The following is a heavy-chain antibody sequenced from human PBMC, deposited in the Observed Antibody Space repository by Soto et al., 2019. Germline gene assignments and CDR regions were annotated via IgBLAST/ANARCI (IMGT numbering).Heavy chain of an antibody. CDR3: ARSTVTTKNWFDP. D-gene: IGHD4-17*01. Sequence: LSLTCTVSGGSISSYYWSWIRQPPGKGLEWIGYIYYSGSTNHNPSLKSRVTISVDTSKNQFSLKLSSVTAADTAVYYCARSTVTTKNWFDPWGQGTLVTVSS. J-gene: IGHJ5*02. V-gene: IGHV4-59*01. CDR1: GGSISSYY. CDR2: IYYSGST.